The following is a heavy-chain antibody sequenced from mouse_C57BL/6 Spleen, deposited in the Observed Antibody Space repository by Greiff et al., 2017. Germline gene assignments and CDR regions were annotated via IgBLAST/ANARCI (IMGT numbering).Heavy chain of an antibody. V-gene: IGHV5-12*01. CDR3: ARHYYYGSISYAMDY. J-gene: IGHJ4*01. CDR1: GFTFSDYY. CDR2: ISNGGGST. Sequence: EVQGVESGGGLVQPGGSLKLSCAASGFTFSDYYMYWVRQTPEKRLEWVAYISNGGGSTYYPDTVKGRFPIARDNAKNTLYLQMSRLKSEDTDMYYGARHYYYGSISYAMDYWGQGTSVTVSS. D-gene: IGHD1-1*01.